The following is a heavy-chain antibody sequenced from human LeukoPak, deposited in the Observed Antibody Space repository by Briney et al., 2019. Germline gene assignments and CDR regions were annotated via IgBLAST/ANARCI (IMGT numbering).Heavy chain of an antibody. Sequence: TGGSLRLSCVASGFTVRTNYMGWVRQAPGKGLDWVSVIYSDGSIYYTDSVKGRFTISVYNSKNTVYLQMNRPRPEDTAKDYCARESRGSQNLPYGMDVWGQGTTVTVSS. D-gene: IGHD2/OR15-2a*01. CDR1: GFTVRTNY. V-gene: IGHV3-53*04. CDR2: IYSDGSI. J-gene: IGHJ6*02. CDR3: ARESRGSQNLPYGMDV.